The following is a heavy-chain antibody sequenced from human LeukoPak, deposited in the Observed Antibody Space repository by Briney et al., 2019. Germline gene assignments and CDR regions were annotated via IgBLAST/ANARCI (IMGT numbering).Heavy chain of an antibody. CDR3: ARAGVERRYFDWQAWQPFDY. V-gene: IGHV4-31*03. J-gene: IGHJ4*02. CDR1: GGSISSGGYY. Sequence: SETLSLTCTVSGGSISSGGYYWSWIRQHPGKGLEWIGYIYYSGSTYYNPSLKSRVTISVDTSKNQFSLKLSSVTAADTAVYYCARAGVERRYFDWQAWQPFDYWGQGTLVTVSS. CDR2: IYYSGST. D-gene: IGHD3-9*01.